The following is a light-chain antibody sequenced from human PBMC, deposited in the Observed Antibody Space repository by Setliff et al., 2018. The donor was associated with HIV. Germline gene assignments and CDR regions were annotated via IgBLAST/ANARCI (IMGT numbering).Light chain of an antibody. CDR3: CSYAGNSGYV. J-gene: IGLJ1*01. V-gene: IGLV2-11*01. Sequence: QSALTQPRSVSGSPEKSVTISCTGTNSDVGGYNHVSWYQQHPGKAPKLLIYDVTNQPSGVPDRFSGSKSGNTASLTISGLQAEDEADYYCCSYAGNSGYVFGTGTKVTVL. CDR2: DVT. CDR1: NSDVGGYNH.